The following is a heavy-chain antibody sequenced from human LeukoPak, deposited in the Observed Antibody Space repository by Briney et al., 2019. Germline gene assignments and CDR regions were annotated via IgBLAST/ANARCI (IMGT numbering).Heavy chain of an antibody. CDR2: INPNSGGT. D-gene: IGHD6-13*01. V-gene: IGHV1-2*06. CDR3: AVKPGLERYSSSWYEPYY. CDR1: GYTFSGYY. Sequence: ASVKVSCKASGYTFSGYYMHWVRQAPGQGLEWMGRINPNSGGTNYAQKFQGRVTMTRDTSISTAYMELSRLRSDDTAVYYCAVKPGLERYSSSWYEPYYWGQGTLVSVSS. J-gene: IGHJ4*01.